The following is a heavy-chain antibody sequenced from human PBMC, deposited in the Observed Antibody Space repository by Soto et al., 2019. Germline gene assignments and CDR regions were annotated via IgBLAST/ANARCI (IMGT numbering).Heavy chain of an antibody. CDR2: INHSGST. V-gene: IGHV4-34*01. D-gene: IGHD3-10*01. Sequence: SETLSLTCAVYGGSFSGYYWSWIRQPPGKGLEWIGEINHSGSTNYNPSLKSRVTISVDTSKNQFSLKLSSVTAADTAVYYCARAQRSAGDFDYWGQGTLVTVSS. J-gene: IGHJ4*02. CDR1: GGSFSGYY. CDR3: ARAQRSAGDFDY.